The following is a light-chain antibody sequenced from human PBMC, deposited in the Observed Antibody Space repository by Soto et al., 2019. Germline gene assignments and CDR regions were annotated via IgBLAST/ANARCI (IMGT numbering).Light chain of an antibody. CDR2: GTS. CDR3: QQYNNWPAIT. J-gene: IGKJ5*01. V-gene: IGKV3D-15*01. CDR1: QSVRSN. Sequence: IVMTQSPATLSVSPWERATLSCRASQSVRSNLAWYQQRPGQAPRLLIYGTSTRATGIPARFSGSGSGTEFTLSISSLQSEDFAVYYCQQYNNWPAITFGQGTRLEI.